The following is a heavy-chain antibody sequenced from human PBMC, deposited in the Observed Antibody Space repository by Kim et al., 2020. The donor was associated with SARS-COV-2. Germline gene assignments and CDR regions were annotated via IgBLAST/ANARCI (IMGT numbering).Heavy chain of an antibody. CDR3: ASLDYGDYGRVGY. CDR2: IYYSGST. Sequence: SETLSLTCTVSGGSISSGGYYWSWIRQHPGKGLEWIGYIYYSGSTYYNPSLKSRVTISVDTSKNQFSLKLSSVTAADTAVYYCASLDYGDYGRVGYWGQGTLVTVSS. J-gene: IGHJ4*02. CDR1: GGSISSGGYY. D-gene: IGHD4-17*01. V-gene: IGHV4-31*03.